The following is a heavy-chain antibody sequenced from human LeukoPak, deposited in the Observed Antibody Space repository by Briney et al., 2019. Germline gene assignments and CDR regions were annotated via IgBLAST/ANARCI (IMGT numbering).Heavy chain of an antibody. D-gene: IGHD2-21*01. Sequence: GASVKVSCKASGGTFSSYAISWVRQAPGQGLEWMGGIIPIFGTANYAQKFQGRVTITADESTSTAYMELSSLRSEDTAVYYCARDLYCGGDCYSGRNWFDHWGQGTLVTVSS. CDR2: IIPIFGTA. V-gene: IGHV1-69*13. CDR3: ARDLYCGGDCYSGRNWFDH. J-gene: IGHJ5*02. CDR1: GGTFSSYA.